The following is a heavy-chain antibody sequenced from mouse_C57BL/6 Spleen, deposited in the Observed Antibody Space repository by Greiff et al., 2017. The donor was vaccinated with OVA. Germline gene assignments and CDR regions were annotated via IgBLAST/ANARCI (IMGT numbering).Heavy chain of an antibody. CDR3: AREGTTGGYFDV. D-gene: IGHD1-1*01. CDR2: INPNNGGT. Sequence: EVQLQQSGPELVKPGASVKMSCKASGYTFTDYNLHWVKQSHGKSLEWIGYINPNNGGTRYNQKFKGKATLTVNKSSSTAYMELRSLTSEDSSVYYCAREGTTGGYFDVWGTGTTVTVSS. J-gene: IGHJ1*03. V-gene: IGHV1-22*01. CDR1: GYTFTDYN.